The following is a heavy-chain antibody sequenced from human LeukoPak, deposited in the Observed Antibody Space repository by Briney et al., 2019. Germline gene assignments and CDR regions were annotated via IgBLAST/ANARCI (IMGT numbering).Heavy chain of an antibody. D-gene: IGHD2-21*01. CDR3: TARVWLGDYVDD. J-gene: IGHJ4*02. CDR2: IKSKTDGGTT. Sequence: PGGSLRLSCAASGFTFSNAWMSWVRQAPGQGLEWVGRIKSKTDGGTTDYAAPVKGRFTISRDDSKNTLYLQMNSLKTKDTAVYYCTARVWLGDYVDDWGQGTLVTVSA. CDR1: GFTFSNAW. V-gene: IGHV3-15*01.